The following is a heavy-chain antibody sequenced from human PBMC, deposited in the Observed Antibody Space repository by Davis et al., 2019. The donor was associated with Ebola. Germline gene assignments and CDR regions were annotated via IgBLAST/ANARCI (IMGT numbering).Heavy chain of an antibody. V-gene: IGHV4-30-2*01. CDR2: IYHSGT. CDR1: SGSITSGGHS. Sequence: SETLSLTCGVSSGSITSGGHSWGWIRQPPGKGLEWIGYIYHSGTHYNPSLRSRISMSMDRSKNHFSLNLTSVSAADTAVYFCARIPSSSTFYFDPWGPGAPVTVSS. D-gene: IGHD2-2*01. CDR3: ARIPSSSTFYFDP. J-gene: IGHJ4*02.